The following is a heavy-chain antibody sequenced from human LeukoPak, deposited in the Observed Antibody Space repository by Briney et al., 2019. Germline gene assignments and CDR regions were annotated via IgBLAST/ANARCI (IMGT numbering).Heavy chain of an antibody. J-gene: IGHJ4*02. CDR3: ASSPDTVTTTAVVY. Sequence: PSETLSLTCTVSGGSISSGSYYWSWIRQPAGKGLEWIGYIYYSGSTYYNPSLKSRVTISVDTSKNQFSLKLSSVTAADTAVYYCASSPDTVTTTAVVYWGQGTLVTVSS. CDR2: IYYSGST. V-gene: IGHV4-30-4*08. CDR1: GGSISSGSYY. D-gene: IGHD4-11*01.